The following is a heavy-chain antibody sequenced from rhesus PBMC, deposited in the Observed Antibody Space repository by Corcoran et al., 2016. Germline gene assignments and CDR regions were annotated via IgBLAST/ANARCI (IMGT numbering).Heavy chain of an antibody. CDR3: TRDGPTGVITFDD. D-gene: IGHD3-34*01. CDR1: GDSVSSNSAT. V-gene: IGHV6-1*01. Sequence: QVQLQESGPGLVKPSQTLSLTCAISGDSVSSNSATWNWIRQSPSRGLEWLGSTYCREQWTNDDAHAVKNRISISPDTSKSQLSLQLNAVTPEDMALYYCTRDGPTGVITFDDWGQGALVTVSS. J-gene: IGHJ4*01. CDR2: TYCREQWTN.